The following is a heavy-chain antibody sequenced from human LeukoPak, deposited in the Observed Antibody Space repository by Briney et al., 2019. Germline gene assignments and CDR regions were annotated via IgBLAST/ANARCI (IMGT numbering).Heavy chain of an antibody. J-gene: IGHJ4*02. D-gene: IGHD3-9*01. Sequence: SVKVSCEASGGTFSSYAISWVRPAPGQGLEWIGWIISILVIANYAQKFQGRVTITADKSTSTAYMELSSLRSEDTAVYYCARCQVETGYCVYWGQGTLVTVSS. CDR2: IISILVIA. CDR1: GGTFSSYA. CDR3: ARCQVETGYCVY. V-gene: IGHV1-69*10.